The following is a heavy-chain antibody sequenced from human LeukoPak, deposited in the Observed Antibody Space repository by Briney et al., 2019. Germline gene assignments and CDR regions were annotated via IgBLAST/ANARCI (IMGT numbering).Heavy chain of an antibody. D-gene: IGHD1-26*01. CDR1: GFIFSNYD. CDR3: AKDLDSIVGATAFDY. CDR2: ISYDGSIK. V-gene: IGHV3-30*18. J-gene: IGHJ4*02. Sequence: PGGSQRLPCAASGFIFSNYDMYWVRQAPGKGLEWVAVISYDGSIKYYADSVKGRFTISRDNSKNTLYLQMNSLRAEDTAVYYCAKDLDSIVGATAFDYWGQGTLVTVSS.